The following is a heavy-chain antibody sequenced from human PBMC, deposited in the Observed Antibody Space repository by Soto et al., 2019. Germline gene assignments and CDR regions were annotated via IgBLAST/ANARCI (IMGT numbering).Heavy chain of an antibody. CDR3: ASYYDFWSGYYTHSVVVDY. J-gene: IGHJ4*02. V-gene: IGHV3-48*02. CDR2: ISSSSSTI. Sequence: GGSLRLSCAASGFTFSSYSMNWARQAPGKGLEWVSYISSSSSTIYYADSVKGRFTISRDNAKNSLYLQMNSLRDEDTAVHYCASYYDFWSGYYTHSVVVDYWGQGTLVTVSS. CDR1: GFTFSSYS. D-gene: IGHD3-3*01.